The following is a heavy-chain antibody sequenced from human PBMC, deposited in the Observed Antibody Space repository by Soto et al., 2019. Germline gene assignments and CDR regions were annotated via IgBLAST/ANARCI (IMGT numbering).Heavy chain of an antibody. CDR2: ISGSGGST. V-gene: IGHV3-23*01. J-gene: IGHJ6*04. D-gene: IGHD2-2*01. Sequence: GGSLRLSCAASGFTFSSYAMSWVRQAPGKGLEWVSAISGSGGSTYYADSVKGRFTISRDNSKNTLYLQMNSLRAEDTAVYYCAKDPFLAYIVVVPAAPDVWGKGTTFTVSS. CDR3: AKDPFLAYIVVVPAAPDV. CDR1: GFTFSSYA.